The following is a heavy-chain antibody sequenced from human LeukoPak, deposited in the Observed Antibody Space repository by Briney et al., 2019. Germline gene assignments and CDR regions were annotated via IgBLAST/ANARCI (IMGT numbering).Heavy chain of an antibody. J-gene: IGHJ4*02. D-gene: IGHD5-18*01. CDR1: GFTFSSYA. CDR3: VKDFYSYGYTFDY. V-gene: IGHV3-64D*06. CDR2: ISSNGGST. Sequence: GGSLRLSCSASGFTFSSYAMQWVRQAPGKGLEYVSAISSNGGSTYYADSVKGRFTISRDNSKNTLYLQMSSLRAEDTAVYYCVKDFYSYGYTFDYWGQGTLVTVSS.